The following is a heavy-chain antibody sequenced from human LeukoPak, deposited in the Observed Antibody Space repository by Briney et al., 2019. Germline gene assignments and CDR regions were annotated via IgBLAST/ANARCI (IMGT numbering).Heavy chain of an antibody. CDR2: INHSGST. V-gene: IGHV4-34*01. J-gene: IGHJ5*02. CDR1: GGSFSGYY. Sequence: PSETLSLTCAGYGGSFSGYYWSWIRQPPGKGLEWIGEINHSGSTNYNPSLKSRVTISVDTSKNQFSLKLSSVTAADTAVYYCARSYDFWRKYNNWFDPWGQGTLVTVSS. D-gene: IGHD3-3*01. CDR3: ARSYDFWRKYNNWFDP.